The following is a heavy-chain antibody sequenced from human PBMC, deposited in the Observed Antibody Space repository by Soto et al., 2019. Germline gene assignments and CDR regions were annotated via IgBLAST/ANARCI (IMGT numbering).Heavy chain of an antibody. J-gene: IGHJ6*02. CDR1: GGSFSGYY. V-gene: IGHV4-34*01. D-gene: IGHD1-26*01. CDR3: AIVPSGIVGASVYYGMDV. Sequence: QVQLQQWGAGLLKPSETLSLTCAVYGGSFSGYYWIWIRQPPGKGLEWIGEINHSGSTNYNPSLKSRVTISVDTSKNQFYLKLSSVTAADTAVYYCAIVPSGIVGASVYYGMDVWGQGTTVTVSS. CDR2: INHSGST.